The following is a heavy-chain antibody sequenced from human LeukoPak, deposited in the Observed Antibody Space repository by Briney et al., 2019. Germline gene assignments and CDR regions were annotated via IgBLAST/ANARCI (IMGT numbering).Heavy chain of an antibody. Sequence: SETLSLTCTVSGGSISSGGYYWSWIRQHPGQGLEWIGYIYYSGSTYYNPSLKSRVTISVDTSKNQFSLKLSSVTAADTAVYYCARVYCSGGSCYFDYWGQGTLVTVSS. CDR1: GGSISSGGYY. V-gene: IGHV4-31*03. CDR3: ARVYCSGGSCYFDY. D-gene: IGHD2-15*01. J-gene: IGHJ4*02. CDR2: IYYSGST.